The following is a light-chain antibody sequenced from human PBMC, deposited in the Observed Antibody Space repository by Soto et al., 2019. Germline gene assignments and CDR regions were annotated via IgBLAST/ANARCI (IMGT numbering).Light chain of an antibody. CDR3: SSYTSSNSWV. J-gene: IGLJ3*02. CDR2: EVS. V-gene: IGLV2-14*01. CDR1: SSDVGGYNY. Sequence: QSVLTQPASVSGSPGQSITISCTGTSSDVGGYNYVFWYQQHPGKAPKLMIYEVSNRPSGVSNRFSGSKSGNTASLTISGLQAEDEADYYCSSYTSSNSWVFGGGTKLTVL.